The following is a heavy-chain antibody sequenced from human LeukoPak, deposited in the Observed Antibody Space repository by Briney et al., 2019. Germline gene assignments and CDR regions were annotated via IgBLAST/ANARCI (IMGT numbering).Heavy chain of an antibody. V-gene: IGHV4-39*07. CDR1: GGSISSSSYY. CDR3: ARGGGVDTAMGRVSWFDP. Sequence: ETLSLTCTVSGGSISSSSYYWGWIRQPPGKGLEWIGSIYYSGSTYYNPSLKSRVTISVDTSKNQFSLKLSSVTAADTAVYYCARGGGVDTAMGRVSWFDPWGQGTLVTVSS. CDR2: IYYSGST. D-gene: IGHD5-18*01. J-gene: IGHJ5*02.